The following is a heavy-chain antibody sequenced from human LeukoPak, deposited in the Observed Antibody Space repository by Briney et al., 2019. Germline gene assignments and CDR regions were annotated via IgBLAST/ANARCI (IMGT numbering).Heavy chain of an antibody. J-gene: IGHJ3*02. D-gene: IGHD3-22*01. CDR1: GYTFTGYY. Sequence: ASVKVACKASGYTFTGYYMHWVRQAPGQGLEWMGRINPNSGGTNYAQKFQGRVTMTRDKSISTAYMELSRLRSDDTAVYYCAREAIYDSSGYRDAFDIWGQGTMVTVSS. CDR3: AREAIYDSSGYRDAFDI. V-gene: IGHV1-2*06. CDR2: INPNSGGT.